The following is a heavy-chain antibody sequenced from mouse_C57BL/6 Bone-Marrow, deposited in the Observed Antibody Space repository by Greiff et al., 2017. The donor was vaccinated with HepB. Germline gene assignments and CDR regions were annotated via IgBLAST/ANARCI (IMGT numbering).Heavy chain of an antibody. CDR3: ARQGDDYGGFAY. CDR1: GFTFSDYY. Sequence: EVKLVESGGGLVQPGGSLKLSCAASGFTFSDYYMYWVRQTPEKRLEWVAYISNGGGSTYYPDTVKGRFTISRDNAKNTLYLQMSRLKSEDTAMYYCARQGDDYGGFAYWGQGTLVTVSA. CDR2: ISNGGGST. J-gene: IGHJ3*01. V-gene: IGHV5-12*01. D-gene: IGHD2-4*01.